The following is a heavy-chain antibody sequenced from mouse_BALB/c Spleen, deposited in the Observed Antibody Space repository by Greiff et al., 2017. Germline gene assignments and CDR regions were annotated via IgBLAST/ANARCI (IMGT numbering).Heavy chain of an antibody. V-gene: IGHV5-6-3*01. CDR3: AGDSYGNCHYAMDY. Sequence: DVMLVESGGGLVQPGGSLKLSCAASGFTFSSYVMSWVRQTPDKRLELVATINSNSGSTDYPDSLKGRYTITRDNAKNTPYLKMRSLKSEDKSLYYCAGDSYGNCHYAMDYWGQGTSVTVSS. CDR1: GFTFSSYV. D-gene: IGHD2-1*01. CDR2: INSNSGST. J-gene: IGHJ4*01.